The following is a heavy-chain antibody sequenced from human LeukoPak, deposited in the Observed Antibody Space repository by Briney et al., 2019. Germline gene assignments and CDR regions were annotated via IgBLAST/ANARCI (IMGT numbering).Heavy chain of an antibody. CDR1: GFTFRIYS. CDR2: ISSISSYI. D-gene: IGHD6-13*01. Sequence: GGSLRLSCAASGFTFRIYSMKWVRQAPGKGLEWVSSISSISSYIYYADSGKGRVTISRDNDKNLLYLQMNSLRAEDTAVYYCARYSDTGYSSSWYSTPFDYWGQGTLVTVSS. V-gene: IGHV3-21*06. CDR3: ARYSDTGYSSSWYSTPFDY. J-gene: IGHJ4*02.